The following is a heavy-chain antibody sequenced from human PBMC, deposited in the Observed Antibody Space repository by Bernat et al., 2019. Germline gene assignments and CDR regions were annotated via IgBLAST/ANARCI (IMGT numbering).Heavy chain of an antibody. CDR1: GFTFSSYA. V-gene: IGHV3-23*01. Sequence: EVQLLESGGGFVQPGGSLRLSCAASGFTFSSYAMSWVRQAPGKGLEWVSAISGSGGSTYYADSVKGRFTISRDNSKNTLYLQMNSLRAEDTAVYYCARGRILTDYYFDYWGQGTLVTVSS. CDR2: ISGSGGST. D-gene: IGHD3-9*01. J-gene: IGHJ4*02. CDR3: ARGRILTDYYFDY.